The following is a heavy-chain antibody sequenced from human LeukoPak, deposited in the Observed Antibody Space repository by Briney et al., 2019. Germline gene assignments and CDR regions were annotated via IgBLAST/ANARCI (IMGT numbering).Heavy chain of an antibody. CDR3: ARDFTPQMATIIH. CDR2: INPNSGGT. J-gene: IGHJ4*02. CDR1: GYTFTGYY. V-gene: IGHV1-2*02. Sequence: ASVKVSCKASGYTFTGYYMHWVRQAPGQGLEWMGWINPNSGGTNYAQKFQGRVTMTRDTSISTAYMELSRLRSDDTAVYYCARDFTPQMATIIHWGQGTLDTVSS. D-gene: IGHD5-24*01.